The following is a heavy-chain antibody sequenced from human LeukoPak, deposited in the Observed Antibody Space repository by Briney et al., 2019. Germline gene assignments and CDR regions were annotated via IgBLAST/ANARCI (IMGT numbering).Heavy chain of an antibody. Sequence: SETLSLTCTVSGGSISSSSYYWGWIRQPPGKGLEWIGSIYHSGSTYYSPSLKSRVTISVDTSKNQFSLKLNSVTAADTAVYYCARGDYSSSWYEYNWFDPWGQGTLVTVSS. J-gene: IGHJ5*02. CDR1: GGSISSSSYY. V-gene: IGHV4-39*07. D-gene: IGHD6-13*01. CDR2: IYHSGST. CDR3: ARGDYSSSWYEYNWFDP.